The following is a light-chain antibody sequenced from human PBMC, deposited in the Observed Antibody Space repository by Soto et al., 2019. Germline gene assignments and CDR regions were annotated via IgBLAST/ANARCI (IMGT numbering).Light chain of an antibody. J-gene: IGKJ3*01. CDR1: QDISNY. CDR3: QQYDNLFT. Sequence: DIQMTQSPSSLSASVGDRVTITCQASQDISNYLNWYQQKPGKAPKLLIYDASNLETGVPSRFSGSGSGTDFTLTISSLQPEDIATYYCQQYDNLFTFGPGTKVDI. V-gene: IGKV1-33*01. CDR2: DAS.